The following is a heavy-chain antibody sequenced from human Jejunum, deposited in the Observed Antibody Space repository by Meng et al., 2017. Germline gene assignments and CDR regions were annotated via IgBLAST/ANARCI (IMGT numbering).Heavy chain of an antibody. CDR1: RLTCSCYA. D-gene: IGHD3-3*01. CDR2: ISDDGNRQ. V-gene: IGHV3-30*01. Sequence: QGRLVGSGGGVVQPGSALGCVCAASRLTCSCYAMHRVRQAPGKGLEWIAVISDDGNRQYYPDSVKGRLTISRDNSRNTLFVQMNSLSAEDTAVYYCAKDGGIGFTDFDYWGQGTLVTVSS. J-gene: IGHJ4*02. CDR3: AKDGGIGFTDFDY.